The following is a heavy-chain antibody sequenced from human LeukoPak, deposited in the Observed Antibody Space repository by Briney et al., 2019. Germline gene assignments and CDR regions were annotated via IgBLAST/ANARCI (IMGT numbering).Heavy chain of an antibody. CDR1: GYTFTSYG. CDR3: ARWLGPYGSGSYYYYYYMDV. CDR2: ISAYNGNT. J-gene: IGHJ6*03. Sequence: ASVKVSCKASGYTFTSYGISWVRQAPGQGLEWMGWISAYNGNTNYAQELQGRVTMTTDTSTSTAYMELRSLRSDDTAVYYCARWLGPYGSGSYYYYYYMDVWGKGTTVTISS. V-gene: IGHV1-18*01. D-gene: IGHD3-10*01.